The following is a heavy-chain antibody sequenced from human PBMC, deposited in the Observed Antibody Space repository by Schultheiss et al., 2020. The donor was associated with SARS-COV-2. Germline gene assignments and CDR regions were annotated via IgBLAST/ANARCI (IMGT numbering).Heavy chain of an antibody. CDR3: ARGTWRDPGVIDAFDI. J-gene: IGHJ3*02. D-gene: IGHD2-21*01. CDR1: GFTFSDHY. CDR2: IKQDGSEK. V-gene: IGHV3-7*03. Sequence: GGSLRLSCAASGFTFSDHYMDWVRQAPGKGLEWVANIKQDGSEKTYVDSVKGRFTISRDNAKNSVYLQMNSLRAEDTAVYYCARGTWRDPGVIDAFDIWGQGAMVTVSS.